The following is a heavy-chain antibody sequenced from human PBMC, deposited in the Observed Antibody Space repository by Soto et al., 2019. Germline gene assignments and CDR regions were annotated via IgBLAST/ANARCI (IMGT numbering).Heavy chain of an antibody. J-gene: IGHJ4*02. CDR3: ARDTPDSSGYYDVGLDY. D-gene: IGHD3-22*01. Sequence: SETLSLTCTVSGDSISSYFWSWIRQPPGKGLEWIGYIYYSGSTNYNPSLKSRVTISVDTSKNQFSLKLSSVTAADTAVYYCARDTPDSSGYYDVGLDYWGQGTLVTVSS. CDR1: GDSISSYF. CDR2: IYYSGST. V-gene: IGHV4-59*01.